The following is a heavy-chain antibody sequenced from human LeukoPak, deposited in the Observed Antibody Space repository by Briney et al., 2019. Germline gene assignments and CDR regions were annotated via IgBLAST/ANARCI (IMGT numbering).Heavy chain of an antibody. V-gene: IGHV1-18*01. CDR2: ISAYNGNT. D-gene: IGHD2-2*01. CDR1: GYTFTSYG. J-gene: IGHJ4*02. Sequence: APVKVSCKPSGYTFTSYGISWVRQAPGQGLEWMGCISAYNGNTNYAQKLQGRVTMTTDTSTSTAYMELRGLRSDDTAVYYCARDYCSSTSCLFDYWGQGTLVTVSS. CDR3: ARDYCSSTSCLFDY.